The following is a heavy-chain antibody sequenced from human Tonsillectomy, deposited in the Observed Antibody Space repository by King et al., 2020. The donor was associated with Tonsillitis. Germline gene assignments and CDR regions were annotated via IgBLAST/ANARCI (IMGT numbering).Heavy chain of an antibody. Sequence: QLQESGPGLVKPSETLSLTCSVSGGSISSYYWSWIRQPPGKGLEWIGFVHYSGSTNYSPSLRSRVTMSVDTSKIHFSLRLSSVTAADTAVYFCARPDSSSFWYFDLWGRGTLVTLSS. V-gene: IGHV4-59*08. CDR3: ARPDSSSFWYFDL. D-gene: IGHD6-6*01. J-gene: IGHJ2*01. CDR2: VHYSGST. CDR1: GGSISSYY.